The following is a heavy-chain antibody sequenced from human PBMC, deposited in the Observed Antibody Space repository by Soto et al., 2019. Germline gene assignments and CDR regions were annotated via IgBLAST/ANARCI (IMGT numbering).Heavy chain of an antibody. J-gene: IGHJ6*02. V-gene: IGHV4-59*01. Sequence: PSETLSLTCTVSGGSISSYYWSWIRQPPGKGLEWIGYIYYSGSTNYNPSLKSRVTISVDTSKNQFSLKLSSVTAADTAVYYCARDMPNGDDVGLYYYYGMDVWGQGTTVTVPS. CDR2: IYYSGST. CDR1: GGSISSYY. D-gene: IGHD1-1*01. CDR3: ARDMPNGDDVGLYYYYGMDV.